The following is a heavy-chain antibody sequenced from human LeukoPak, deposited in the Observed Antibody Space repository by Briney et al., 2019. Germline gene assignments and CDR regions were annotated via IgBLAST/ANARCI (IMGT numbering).Heavy chain of an antibody. CDR3: AKSSSTTSWYYGMDV. J-gene: IGHJ6*02. V-gene: IGHV3-9*01. D-gene: IGHD2-2*01. CDR2: ISWNSGSI. Sequence: GGSLRLSCAASGFTFDDYAMHWVRQAPGKGLEWVSGISWNSGSIGYADSVKGRFTISRDNAKNSLYLQMNSLRAEDTAVYYCAKSSSTTSWYYGMDVWGQGTTVTVSS. CDR1: GFTFDDYA.